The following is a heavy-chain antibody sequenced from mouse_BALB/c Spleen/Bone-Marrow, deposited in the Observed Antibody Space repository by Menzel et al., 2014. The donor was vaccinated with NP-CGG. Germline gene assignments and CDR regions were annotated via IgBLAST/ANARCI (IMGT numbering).Heavy chain of an antibody. V-gene: IGHV1S81*02. D-gene: IGHD2-3*01. CDR1: GSTFTSYY. CDR3: TRYGYDPLYAMDY. Sequence: VQLQQSGAELVKPGASVKLSCKASGSTFTSYYMYWVKQRPGQGLEWIGGINPSNGGTNFNEKFKSKATLTVDKSSSTAYMQLSSLTSEDSAVYYCTRYGYDPLYAMDYWGQGTSVTVSS. CDR2: INPSNGGT. J-gene: IGHJ4*01.